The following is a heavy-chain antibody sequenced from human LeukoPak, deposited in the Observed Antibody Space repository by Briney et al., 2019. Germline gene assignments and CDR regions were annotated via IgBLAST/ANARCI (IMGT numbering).Heavy chain of an antibody. D-gene: IGHD3-22*01. CDR1: GFTFSNAW. CDR3: TASSYYDSSGYYYEFGY. CDR2: IKNKTDGGTT. Sequence: GGSLRLSCAASGFTFSNAWMNWVRQAPGKGLEWVGRIKNKTDGGTTDYAAPVKGRFTISRDDPKNTLYLQMNSLKTEDTAVYYCTASSYYDSSGYYYEFGYWGQGTLVTVSS. J-gene: IGHJ4*02. V-gene: IGHV3-15*07.